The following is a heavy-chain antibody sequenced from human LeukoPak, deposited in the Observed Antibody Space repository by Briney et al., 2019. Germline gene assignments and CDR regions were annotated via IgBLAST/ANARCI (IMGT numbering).Heavy chain of an antibody. CDR2: IYTSGST. Sequence: SEILSLTCTVSGGSISSYYWSWIRQPPGKGLEWIGYIYTSGSTNYNPSLKSRVTISVDTSKNQFSLKLSSVTAADTAVYYCARLRSAHYDSSGYYYFDYWGQGTLVTVSS. D-gene: IGHD3-22*01. J-gene: IGHJ4*02. V-gene: IGHV4-4*09. CDR3: ARLRSAHYDSSGYYYFDY. CDR1: GGSISSYY.